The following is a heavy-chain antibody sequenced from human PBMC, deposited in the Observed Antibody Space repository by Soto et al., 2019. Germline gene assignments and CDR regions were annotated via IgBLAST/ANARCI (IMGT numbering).Heavy chain of an antibody. V-gene: IGHV1-2*04. D-gene: IGHD2-15*01. Sequence: ASVKVSCKASGYTFTGYYMHWVRQAPGQGLEWMGWINPNSGGTNYAQKFQGWVTMTRDTSISTAYMELRSLRSDDTAVYYCAREICSGGSCYCDYWGQGTLVTVSS. CDR1: GYTFTGYY. CDR3: AREICSGGSCYCDY. CDR2: INPNSGGT. J-gene: IGHJ4*02.